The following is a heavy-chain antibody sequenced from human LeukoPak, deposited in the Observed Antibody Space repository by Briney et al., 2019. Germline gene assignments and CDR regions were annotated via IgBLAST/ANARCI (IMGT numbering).Heavy chain of an antibody. CDR3: ARGDSGSYWAGEFDY. J-gene: IGHJ4*02. V-gene: IGHV1-8*03. D-gene: IGHD1-26*01. Sequence: GASVKVSCKASGYTFTSYDINWVRQATGQGLEWMGWMNPNSGNTGYAQKFQGRVTITRNTSISAAYMELSSLRSEDTAVYYCARGDSGSYWAGEFDYWGQGTLVTVSS. CDR1: GYTFTSYD. CDR2: MNPNSGNT.